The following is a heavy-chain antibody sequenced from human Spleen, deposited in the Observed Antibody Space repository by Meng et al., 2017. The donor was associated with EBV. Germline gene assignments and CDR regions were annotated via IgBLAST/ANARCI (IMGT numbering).Heavy chain of an antibody. Sequence: LQLKESGPGLVKPSETLSFTCTVSGGSISGSSYYWGWIRQPPGKGLEWIGNIYYSGNTYYNPSLKSRVTMSVDTPKNQFSLKLSSVTAADTAVYYCARDLGHYDYVYWGQGTLVTASS. D-gene: IGHD3-16*01. CDR2: IYYSGNT. V-gene: IGHV4-39*07. CDR3: ARDLGHYDYVY. J-gene: IGHJ4*02. CDR1: GGSISGSSYY.